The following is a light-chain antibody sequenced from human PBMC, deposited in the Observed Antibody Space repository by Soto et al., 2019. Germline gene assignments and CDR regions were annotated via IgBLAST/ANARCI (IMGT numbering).Light chain of an antibody. Sequence: DIQMTQSPSSLSASVGDRVTITCRASQRISSYLHWYQQKPGKAPKLLIYAASSLQSGVPPRFSGSGSGTDFTLTISSLQPEDFATYYCQQSYSTPLTVGGGTKVEIK. CDR3: QQSYSTPLT. J-gene: IGKJ4*01. CDR1: QRISSY. CDR2: AAS. V-gene: IGKV1-39*01.